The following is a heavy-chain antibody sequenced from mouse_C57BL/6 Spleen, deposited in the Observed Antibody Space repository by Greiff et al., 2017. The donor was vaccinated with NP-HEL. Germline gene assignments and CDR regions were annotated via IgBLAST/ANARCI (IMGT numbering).Heavy chain of an antibody. CDR2: IHPNSGST. J-gene: IGHJ3*01. V-gene: IGHV1-64*01. CDR1: GYTFTSYW. Sequence: VQLQQPGAELVKPGASVKLSCKASGYTFTSYWMHWVKQRPGQGLEWIGMIHPNSGSTNYNEKFKSKATLTVDKSSSTAYMQLSSLTSEDSAVYYCAKTAQATTFAYWGQGTLVTVSA. D-gene: IGHD3-2*02. CDR3: AKTAQATTFAY.